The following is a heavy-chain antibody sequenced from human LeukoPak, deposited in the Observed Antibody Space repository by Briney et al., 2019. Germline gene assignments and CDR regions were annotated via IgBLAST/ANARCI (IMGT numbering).Heavy chain of an antibody. CDR1: GFTLTNAW. V-gene: IGHV3-15*01. Sequence: PGGSLRLSCAASGFTLTNAWMTWVRQAPGEGLEWVGRIRSKTDGGTTDYAAPVKGRFTISRDDSKNTLYLQMNSLRTDDTAVYYCTTASPVTDFWGQGALVTVSS. CDR3: TTASPVTDF. J-gene: IGHJ4*02. CDR2: IRSKTDGGTT.